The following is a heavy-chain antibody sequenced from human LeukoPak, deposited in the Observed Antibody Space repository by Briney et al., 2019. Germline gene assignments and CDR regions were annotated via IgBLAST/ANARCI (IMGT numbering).Heavy chain of an antibody. Sequence: GGSLRLSCAASGFTFDDYAMHWVRRAPGKGLEWVSGISWNSGSIGYADSVKGRFTISRDNAKNSLYLQMNSLRAEDTALYYCAKDGDYGDYAVDYWGQGTLVTVSS. V-gene: IGHV3-9*01. CDR1: GFTFDDYA. CDR3: AKDGDYGDYAVDY. CDR2: ISWNSGSI. D-gene: IGHD4-17*01. J-gene: IGHJ4*02.